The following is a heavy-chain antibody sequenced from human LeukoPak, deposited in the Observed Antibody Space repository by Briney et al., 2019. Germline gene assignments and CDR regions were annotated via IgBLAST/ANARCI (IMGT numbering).Heavy chain of an antibody. V-gene: IGHV4-4*07. Sequence: SETLSLTCTVAGDSISGYYWGWIRQPAGKGLEWVGRMSTSGRNDYSPSLKSRITMSLDTSKNQISLKLSSVTAADTAVYYCARDRLDLTDGDPLELTGLDTLFDYWGQGILVTVSS. CDR1: GDSISGYY. J-gene: IGHJ4*02. D-gene: IGHD3-9*01. CDR3: ARDRLDLTDGDPLELTGLDTLFDY. CDR2: MSTSGRN.